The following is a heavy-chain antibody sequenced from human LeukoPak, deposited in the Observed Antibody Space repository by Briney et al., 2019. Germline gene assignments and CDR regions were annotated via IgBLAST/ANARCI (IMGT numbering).Heavy chain of an antibody. D-gene: IGHD2-15*01. V-gene: IGHV3-23*01. Sequence: AGGSLRLSCAASGFTFSSYAMSWVRQAPGKGLEWVSVISGSGGSTYYADSVKGRFTISRDNSKNTLYLQMNSLRAEDTAVYYCAKDVCSGGSCYPDAFDIWGQGTMVTVSS. CDR1: GFTFSSYA. CDR3: AKDVCSGGSCYPDAFDI. CDR2: ISGSGGST. J-gene: IGHJ3*02.